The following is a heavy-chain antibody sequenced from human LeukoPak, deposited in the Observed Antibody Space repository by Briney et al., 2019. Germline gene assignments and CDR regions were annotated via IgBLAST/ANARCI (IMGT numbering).Heavy chain of an antibody. V-gene: IGHV1-24*01. D-gene: IGHD3-9*01. CDR2: FDPEDGET. J-gene: IGHJ6*02. CDR1: GYTLTELS. CDR3: ATGDILTGYRSYYYGMDV. Sequence: WASVKVSCKVSGYTLTELSMHWVRQAPGKGLEWMGGFDPEDGETIYAQKFQGRATMTEDTSTDTAYMELSSLRSEDTAVYYCATGDILTGYRSYYYGMDVWGQGTTVTVSS.